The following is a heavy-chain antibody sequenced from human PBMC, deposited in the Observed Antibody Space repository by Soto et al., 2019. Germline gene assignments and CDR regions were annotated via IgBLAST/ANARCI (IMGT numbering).Heavy chain of an antibody. V-gene: IGHV4-59*08. CDR3: AILNLYYDFWSGYYVPSAPDY. Sequence: PSETLSLTCTVSCGSISSYYWSWIRQPPGKGLEWIGYIYYRGSTNYNPSLKSRVTISVDTSKNQFSLKMSSVTAADTAVYYCAILNLYYDFWSGYYVPSAPDYWGQGTLVTVSS. J-gene: IGHJ4*02. D-gene: IGHD3-3*01. CDR2: IYYRGST. CDR1: CGSISSYY.